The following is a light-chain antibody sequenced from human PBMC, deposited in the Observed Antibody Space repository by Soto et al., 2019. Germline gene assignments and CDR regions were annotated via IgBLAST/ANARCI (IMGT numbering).Light chain of an antibody. CDR2: WAS. CDR1: QRLLYSSNNRNC. V-gene: IGKV4-1*01. Sequence: NVINQSPDSMTVSLGERATIRCKSTQRLLYSSNNRNCLAWYQQKPGQPPKLLISWASAREFGVPDRFSGSESGTDFTLTISSLQAEDVAVYYCQQYCSSPLAFGQGTKLDIK. CDR3: QQYCSSPLA. J-gene: IGKJ1*01.